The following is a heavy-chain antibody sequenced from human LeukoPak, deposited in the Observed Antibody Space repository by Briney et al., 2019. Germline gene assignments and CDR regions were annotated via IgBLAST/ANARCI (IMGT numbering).Heavy chain of an antibody. CDR3: ATLLGATTNFDY. J-gene: IGHJ4*02. Sequence: ASVKVSCKASGYTFTGYYIHWVRQAPGQGLEWMAWINPNSGDTDCAQKFQGRVSMTRDTSISTAYMDLSRLTSDDTAVYYCATLLGATTNFDYWGQGTLVTVSS. CDR1: GYTFTGYY. D-gene: IGHD1-26*01. V-gene: IGHV1-2*02. CDR2: INPNSGDT.